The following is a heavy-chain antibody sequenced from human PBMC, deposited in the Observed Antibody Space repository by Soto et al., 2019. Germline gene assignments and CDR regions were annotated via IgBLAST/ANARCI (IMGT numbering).Heavy chain of an antibody. D-gene: IGHD3-3*01. J-gene: IGHJ6*02. CDR3: AREPYYDFWSGYHYVADHYGMDV. CDR1: GYTFTSYG. V-gene: IGHV1-18*04. Sequence: ASVKVSCKASGYTFTSYGISWVRQAPGQGLEWMGWISAYNGNTNYAQKLQGRVTMTTDTSTSTAYMELRSLRSDDTAVYYCAREPYYDFWSGYHYVADHYGMDVWGQ. CDR2: ISAYNGNT.